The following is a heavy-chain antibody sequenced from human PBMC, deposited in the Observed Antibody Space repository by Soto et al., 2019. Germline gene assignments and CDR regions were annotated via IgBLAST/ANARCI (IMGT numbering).Heavy chain of an antibody. D-gene: IGHD1-1*01. Sequence: QVQLVQSGGEVKKPGASVKVSCKATGYTFTSFGISWVRQAPGQGLEWMGWISAYNGNTNYAQKLQGRVTMTTDTSTSTVDMELRSLTSDDTAVYYCARDRTMYYGMDVWGQGTTVTVSS. CDR1: GYTFTSFG. CDR2: ISAYNGNT. CDR3: ARDRTMYYGMDV. V-gene: IGHV1-18*01. J-gene: IGHJ6*02.